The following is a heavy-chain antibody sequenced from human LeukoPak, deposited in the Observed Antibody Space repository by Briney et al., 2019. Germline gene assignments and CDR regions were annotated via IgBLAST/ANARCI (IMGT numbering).Heavy chain of an antibody. CDR1: GYSISSGYY. J-gene: IGHJ4*02. CDR3: ARNDLEMATVRASYFDY. CDR2: MYHTGTS. D-gene: IGHD5-24*01. Sequence: SETLSLTCTVSGYSISSGYYWGWIRQPPGKGLEWIGTMYHTGTSYYNPSLKSRVTISVDTSKNQFSLKVTSVTAADTAVYYCARNDLEMATVRASYFDYWGQGTLVTASS. V-gene: IGHV4-38-2*02.